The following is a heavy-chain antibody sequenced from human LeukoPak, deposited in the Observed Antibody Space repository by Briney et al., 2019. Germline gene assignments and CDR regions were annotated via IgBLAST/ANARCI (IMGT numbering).Heavy chain of an antibody. CDR3: ARMFSGYSGYDGSDY. CDR2: IIPILGIA. D-gene: IGHD5-12*01. V-gene: IGHV1-69*04. J-gene: IGHJ4*02. CDR1: GGTFSSYA. Sequence: GASVKVSCKASGGTFSSYAISWVRQAPGQGLEWMGRIIPILGIANYAQKFQGRVTITADKSTSTAYMELSSLRSEDTAVYYCARMFSGYSGYDGSDYWGQGTLVTVSS.